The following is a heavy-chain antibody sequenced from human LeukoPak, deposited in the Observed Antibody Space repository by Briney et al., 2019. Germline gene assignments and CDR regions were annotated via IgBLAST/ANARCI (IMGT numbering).Heavy chain of an antibody. Sequence: GGSLRLSCAASTFPFSSHGMSWVHQAPGKGPEWVSCISDGADLTYYADSVKGRYTISRDNSKNTLYLQMNSLRAEDTAMYYCAKIDLIGNWYFDLWGRGTLVTVSS. D-gene: IGHD1-26*01. CDR1: TFPFSSHG. CDR2: ISDGADLT. J-gene: IGHJ2*01. CDR3: AKIDLIGNWYFDL. V-gene: IGHV3-23*01.